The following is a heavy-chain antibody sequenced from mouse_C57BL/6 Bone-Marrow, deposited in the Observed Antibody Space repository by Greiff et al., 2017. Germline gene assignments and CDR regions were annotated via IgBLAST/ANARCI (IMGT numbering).Heavy chain of an antibody. CDR2: IDPSDSET. Sequence: QVQLQPPGAELVRPGSSVKLSCKASGYTFTSYWMHWVKQRPIQGLEWIGNIDPSDSETHYNQKFKDKATLTADKSSSTAYMQLSSLTSEDSAVYYCARSSYCCGSGDGDFDVWGTGTTVTVSS. J-gene: IGHJ1*03. V-gene: IGHV1-52*01. CDR3: ARSSYCCGSGDGDFDV. CDR1: GYTFTSYW. D-gene: IGHD1-1*01.